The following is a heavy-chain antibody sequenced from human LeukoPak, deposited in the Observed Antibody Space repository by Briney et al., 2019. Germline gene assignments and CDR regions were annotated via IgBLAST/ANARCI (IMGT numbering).Heavy chain of an antibody. CDR3: AIPPLSGTGSSRPLAGVDV. CDR1: GGSISSSSYY. Sequence: SETLSLTCTVSGGSISSSSYYWGWLRQPPGKGLEWVGSIYYSGNTYYNPSLKSRVTISVNTSKNQFSLKLSSVTAADTAVYYCAIPPLSGTGSSRPLAGVDVWGQGTTVTVSS. J-gene: IGHJ6*02. V-gene: IGHV4-39*01. CDR2: IYYSGNT. D-gene: IGHD3-10*01.